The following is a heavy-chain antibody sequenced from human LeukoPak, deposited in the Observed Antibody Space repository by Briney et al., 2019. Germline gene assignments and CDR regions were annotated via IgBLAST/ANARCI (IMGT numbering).Heavy chain of an antibody. D-gene: IGHD3-3*01. CDR1: GYTFTSYG. Sequence: ASVKVSCKASGYTFTSYGISWVRQAPGQGLEWMGWISAYNGNTNYAQKLQGRVTMTTDTSTSTAYMELRSLRSDDTAVYYCARGARDFWSGYDYYYYMDVWGKGTTVTVSS. CDR2: ISAYNGNT. V-gene: IGHV1-18*01. J-gene: IGHJ6*03. CDR3: ARGARDFWSGYDYYYYMDV.